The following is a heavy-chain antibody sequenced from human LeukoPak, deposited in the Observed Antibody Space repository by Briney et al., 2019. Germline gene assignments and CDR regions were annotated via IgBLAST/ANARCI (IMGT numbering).Heavy chain of an antibody. Sequence: SETLSLTCSVSDGSISSISYYWGWIRQPPGKRLEWIGSIYYSGNTYYNPSLQSRVTLSVDTSKSQFSLKVNSVTAADTAVYYCARTRYYYNSRSYGAPYYFDYWGQGTLVTVSS. J-gene: IGHJ4*02. CDR3: ARTRYYYNSRSYGAPYYFDY. CDR1: DGSISSISYY. D-gene: IGHD3-10*01. CDR2: IYYSGNT. V-gene: IGHV4-39*01.